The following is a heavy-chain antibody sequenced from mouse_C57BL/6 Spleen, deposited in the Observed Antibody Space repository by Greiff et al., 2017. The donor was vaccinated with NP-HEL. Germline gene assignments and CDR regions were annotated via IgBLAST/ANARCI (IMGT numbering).Heavy chain of an antibody. D-gene: IGHD2-5*01. CDR3: GREKNSNLGWFAY. J-gene: IGHJ3*01. Sequence: EVKLVESGGGLVKPGGSLKLSCAASGFTFSSYAMSWVRQTPEKRLEWVATISDGGSYTYYPDNVKGRFTISRANDKNNLYLQMSHLKYEETAMDEGGREKNSNLGWFAYWGQGTLVTVSA. V-gene: IGHV5-4*01. CDR2: ISDGGSYT. CDR1: GFTFSSYA.